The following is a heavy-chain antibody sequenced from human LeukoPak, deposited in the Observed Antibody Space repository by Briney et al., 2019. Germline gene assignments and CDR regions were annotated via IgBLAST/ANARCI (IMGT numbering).Heavy chain of an antibody. CDR1: GYTFTSYY. V-gene: IGHV1-69*13. CDR2: IIPIFGTA. D-gene: IGHD2-2*02. CDR3: ARVGGGRYCSSTSCYMRGWFDP. Sequence: SVKVSCKASGYTFTSYYMHWVRQAPGQGLEWMGGIIPIFGTANYAQKFQGRVTISADESTSTAFMELSSLRSEDTAVYYCARVGGGRYCSSTSCYMRGWFDPWGQGTLVTVSS. J-gene: IGHJ5*02.